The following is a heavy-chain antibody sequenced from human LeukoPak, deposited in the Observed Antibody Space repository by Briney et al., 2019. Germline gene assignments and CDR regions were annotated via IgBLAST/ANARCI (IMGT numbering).Heavy chain of an antibody. CDR1: ADSFSSHY. CDR2: ISYIGST. CDR3: ARDLVTVTKGFDI. Sequence: SETLSLTCAVSADSFSSHYWTWIRQPPGKGLEWIGYISYIGSTNYNPSLKSRVTISIDTSKNQFSLKLSSVSAADTAVYYCARDLVTVTKGFDIWGQGTMVTVSS. V-gene: IGHV4-59*11. D-gene: IGHD4-17*01. J-gene: IGHJ3*02.